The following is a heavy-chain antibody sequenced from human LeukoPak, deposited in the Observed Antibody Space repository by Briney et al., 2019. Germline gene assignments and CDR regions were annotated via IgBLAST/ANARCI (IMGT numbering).Heavy chain of an antibody. J-gene: IGHJ4*02. Sequence: PGGSLRLSCAASGFTFSSYGMHWIRQAPGKGLEWLAVIWYDGSTTYYSDSVKGRFTISRDNSKNTLSLQMDSLRAEVTALYYCARASNYYDSSSYAADFWGQGTLVTVSS. CDR1: GFTFSSYG. CDR2: IWYDGSTT. V-gene: IGHV3-33*01. D-gene: IGHD3-22*01. CDR3: ARASNYYDSSSYAADF.